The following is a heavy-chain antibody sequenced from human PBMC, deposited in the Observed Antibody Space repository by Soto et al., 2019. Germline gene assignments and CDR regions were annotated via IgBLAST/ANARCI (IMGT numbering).Heavy chain of an antibody. D-gene: IGHD6-13*01. Sequence: RASVKVSCKASGYAFTSYAMHWVRQAPGQRLEWMGWINAGNGNTKYSQKFQGRVTITRDTSASTAYMELSSLRSEDTAVYYCARDFPLPAAALYYYYYYGMDVWGQGTTVTVSS. CDR1: GYAFTSYA. CDR2: INAGNGNT. CDR3: ARDFPLPAAALYYYYYYGMDV. V-gene: IGHV1-3*01. J-gene: IGHJ6*02.